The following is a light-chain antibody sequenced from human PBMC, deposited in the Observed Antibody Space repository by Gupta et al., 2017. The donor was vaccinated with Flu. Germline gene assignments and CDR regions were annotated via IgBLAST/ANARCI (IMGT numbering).Light chain of an antibody. V-gene: IGLV2-14*04. CDR3: SQCIGNGLCL. CDR1: SRYIASYNE. J-gene: IGLJ2*01. CDR2: GST. Sequence: SITITCTGNSRYIASYNEGSWYQQRPGQAPRTVMYGSTSRPSGVSKRFSGSKYGDKASLTIAGTQADDESIYFCSQCIGNGLCLFGGGTRLTVI.